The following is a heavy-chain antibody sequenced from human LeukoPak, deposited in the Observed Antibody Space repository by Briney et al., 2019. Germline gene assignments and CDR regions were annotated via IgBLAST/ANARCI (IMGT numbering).Heavy chain of an antibody. Sequence: GGSLRLSCAASGFTFSSYVMTWVRQAPGKGLEWVSGISASGGDTWYPDSVKGRFTISRDNSKNTLFLQMNSLRVEDTAIYYCAKGAARPLYWGQGTRVTVSS. CDR2: ISASGGDT. V-gene: IGHV3-23*01. CDR1: GFTFSSYV. CDR3: AKGAARPLY. D-gene: IGHD6-6*01. J-gene: IGHJ4*02.